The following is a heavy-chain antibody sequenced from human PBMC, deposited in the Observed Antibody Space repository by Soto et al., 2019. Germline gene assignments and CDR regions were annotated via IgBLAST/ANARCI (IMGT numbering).Heavy chain of an antibody. J-gene: IGHJ6*02. CDR3: ARDPSSYDFWSDPLSGYYYYGMDV. CDR2: IIPIFGTA. CDR1: GGTVSSYA. Sequence: GASVKVSCKASGGTVSSYAISWVRQAPGQGLEWMGGIIPIFGTANYAQKFQGRVTITADESTSTAYMELSSLRSEDTAVYYCARDPSSYDFWSDPLSGYYYYGMDVWGQGTTVTVSS. V-gene: IGHV1-69*13. D-gene: IGHD3-3*01.